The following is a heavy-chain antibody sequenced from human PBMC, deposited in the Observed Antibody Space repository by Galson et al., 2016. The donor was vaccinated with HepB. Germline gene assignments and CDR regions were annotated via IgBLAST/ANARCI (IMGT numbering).Heavy chain of an antibody. CDR1: GGSISNYY. CDR2: IYYSGST. Sequence: LSLTCTVSGGSISNYYWSWIRQPPGKGLEWIVYIYYSGSTNQNPSLKSRVTISVDTSKNQFSLQLRSVTAADTAVYYCARDRGSAAGFDYWGQGTLVTVSS. D-gene: IGHD6-13*01. J-gene: IGHJ4*02. V-gene: IGHV4-59*01. CDR3: ARDRGSAAGFDY.